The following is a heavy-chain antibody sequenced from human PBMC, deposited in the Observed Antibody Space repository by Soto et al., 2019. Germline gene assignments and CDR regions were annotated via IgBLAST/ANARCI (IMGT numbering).Heavy chain of an antibody. J-gene: IGHJ5*02. Sequence: GGSLRLSCAASGFTFDDYGMSWVRQAPGKGLEWVSGINWNGGSTGYADSVKGRFTISRDNAKNSLYLQMNSLRAEDTALYHCAREAGIGYCSSTSCFPLFDPWGQGTLVTVSS. CDR1: GFTFDDYG. CDR2: INWNGGST. V-gene: IGHV3-20*01. D-gene: IGHD2-2*01. CDR3: AREAGIGYCSSTSCFPLFDP.